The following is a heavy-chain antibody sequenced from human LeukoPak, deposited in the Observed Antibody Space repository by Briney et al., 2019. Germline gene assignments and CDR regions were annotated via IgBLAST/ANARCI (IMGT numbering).Heavy chain of an antibody. CDR1: GFTVSSND. J-gene: IGHJ4*02. D-gene: IGHD4-17*01. CDR2: IYSGGST. Sequence: GGSLRLSCAASGFTVSSNDMSWVRRAPGKGLECISVIYSGGSTDYADSVKGRLTISRDNSKNTLYLQMNSLRAEDTAVYYCARVVDHDYGDYYLDYWGQGALVTVSS. CDR3: ARVVDHDYGDYYLDY. V-gene: IGHV3-53*01.